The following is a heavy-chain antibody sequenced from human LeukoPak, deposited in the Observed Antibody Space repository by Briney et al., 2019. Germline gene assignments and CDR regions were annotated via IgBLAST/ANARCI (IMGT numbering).Heavy chain of an antibody. CDR3: AKERWTTTAFDI. D-gene: IGHD1-14*01. V-gene: IGHV3-23*01. Sequence: PGGSLRLSCAASGFTFSTYDMSWVRQAPGKGLEWVSAISGSGGRTRYADSVKGRFTISRDNSQNTLYLHMNSLRAEDTAVYYCAKERWTTTAFDIWGRGTMVTVSS. J-gene: IGHJ3*02. CDR2: ISGSGGRT. CDR1: GFTFSTYD.